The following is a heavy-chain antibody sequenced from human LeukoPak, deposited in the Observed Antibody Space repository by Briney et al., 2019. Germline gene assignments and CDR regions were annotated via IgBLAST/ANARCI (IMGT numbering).Heavy chain of an antibody. V-gene: IGHV4-34*01. CDR2: INHSGST. CDR3: ARGWGDYVFGY. Sequence: PSETLSLTCAVYGGSFSGYYWSWIRQPPGKGLEWIGEINHSGSTNYNPSLKSRVTLSVDTSKNQFSLKLSSVTAADTAVYYCARGWGDYVFGYWGQGTLVTVSS. CDR1: GGSFSGYY. D-gene: IGHD4-17*01. J-gene: IGHJ4*02.